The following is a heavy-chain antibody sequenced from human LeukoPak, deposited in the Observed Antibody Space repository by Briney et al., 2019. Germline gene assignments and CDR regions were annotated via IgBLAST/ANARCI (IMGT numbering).Heavy chain of an antibody. V-gene: IGHV3-66*01. Sequence: PGGSLRLSRAASGFTVSSNYMSWVRQAPGNGLEWVSVIYSGGSTYYADSVKGRFTISRDNSKNTLYLQMNSLRAEDTAVYYCARITYYDFWSGYYPDYYYYGLDVWGQGTTVTVSS. CDR2: IYSGGST. D-gene: IGHD3-3*01. CDR1: GFTVSSNY. J-gene: IGHJ6*02. CDR3: ARITYYDFWSGYYPDYYYYGLDV.